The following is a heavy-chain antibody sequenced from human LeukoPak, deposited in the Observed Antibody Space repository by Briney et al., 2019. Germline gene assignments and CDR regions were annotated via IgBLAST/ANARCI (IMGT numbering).Heavy chain of an antibody. Sequence: SETLSLTCTVSGGSISIYYWSWIRQPPGKGLEWIGHIYYSGSTNYNPSLKSRVTISVDTSKNQFSLKLSSVTAADTAVYYCARGYYDFWSGPSNWFDPWGQGTLVTVSS. CDR1: GGSISIYY. J-gene: IGHJ5*02. V-gene: IGHV4-59*08. CDR3: ARGYYDFWSGPSNWFDP. CDR2: IYYSGST. D-gene: IGHD3-3*01.